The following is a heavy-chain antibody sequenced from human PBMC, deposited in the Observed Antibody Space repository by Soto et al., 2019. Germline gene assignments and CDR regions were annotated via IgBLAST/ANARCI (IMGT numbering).Heavy chain of an antibody. Sequence: GASVKVSCKVSGYTLTELSMHWVRQAPGKGLEWMGGFDPEDGETIYAQKFQGRVTMTEDTSTDTAYMELSSLRSEDTAVYYFASVFITYYYDSSGQIFDYWGQGTLVTVSS. J-gene: IGHJ4*02. CDR1: GYTLTELS. V-gene: IGHV1-24*01. D-gene: IGHD3-22*01. CDR3: ASVFITYYYDSSGQIFDY. CDR2: FDPEDGET.